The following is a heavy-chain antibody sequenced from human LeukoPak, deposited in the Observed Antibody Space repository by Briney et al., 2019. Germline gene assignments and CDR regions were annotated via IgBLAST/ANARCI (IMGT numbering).Heavy chain of an antibody. J-gene: IGHJ6*02. CDR2: IYPGDSDT. V-gene: IGHV5-51*01. D-gene: IGHD3-3*01. CDR1: GYSFTSYW. CDR3: AKHVRSCYYVYYYYGMDV. Sequence: GESLKISCKGSGYSFTSYWIGWVRQMPGKGLEWMGIIYPGDSDTRYSPSFQGQVTISADKSISTAYLQWSSLKASDTAMYYCAKHVRSCYYVYYYYGMDVWGQGTTVTVSS.